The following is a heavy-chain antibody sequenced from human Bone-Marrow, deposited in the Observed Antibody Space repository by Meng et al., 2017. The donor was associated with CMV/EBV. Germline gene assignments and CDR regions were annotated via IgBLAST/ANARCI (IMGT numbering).Heavy chain of an antibody. Sequence: GGSLRLSCAASGFTFDDYGMSWVRQAPGKGLEWVSGINWNGGSTGYADSVKGRFTISRDNSKNTLYLQMNSLRAEDTAVYYCSNGGVGYCSSTSCSHFDYWGQGTLVTVSS. CDR1: GFTFDDYG. V-gene: IGHV3-20*04. CDR2: INWNGGST. D-gene: IGHD2-2*01. CDR3: SNGGVGYCSSTSCSHFDY. J-gene: IGHJ4*02.